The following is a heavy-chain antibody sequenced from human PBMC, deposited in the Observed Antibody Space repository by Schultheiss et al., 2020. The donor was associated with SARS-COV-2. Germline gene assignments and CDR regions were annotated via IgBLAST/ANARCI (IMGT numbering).Heavy chain of an antibody. D-gene: IGHD6-13*01. CDR3: ARGNHYSSSWYRPPEGYYYYGMDV. V-gene: IGHV3-30*07. CDR2: ISYDGSNK. CDR1: GFTFSSYA. Sequence: GGSLRLSCAASGFTFSSYAMHWVRQAPGKGLEWVAVISYDGSNKYYADSVKGRFTISRDNSKNTLYLQMNSLRAEDTAVYYCARGNHYSSSWYRPPEGYYYYGMDVWGQGTTVTVSS. J-gene: IGHJ6*02.